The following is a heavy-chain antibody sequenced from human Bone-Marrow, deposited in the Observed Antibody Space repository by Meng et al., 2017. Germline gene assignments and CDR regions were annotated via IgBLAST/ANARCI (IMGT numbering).Heavy chain of an antibody. CDR3: ARDIRQGGNIWFDP. D-gene: IGHD3-16*01. Sequence: GQLQASGPGLVKASHTPSLTFTVSGGCISSGGYYWSWIRQHPGKGLEWIGYIYYSGTTYYNPSLSSLVTISVDTSKNQFSLNLRSVTAADTAVYYCARDIRQGGNIWFDPWGQGTLVTVSS. V-gene: IGHV4-31*01. CDR2: IYYSGTT. J-gene: IGHJ5*02. CDR1: GGCISSGGYY.